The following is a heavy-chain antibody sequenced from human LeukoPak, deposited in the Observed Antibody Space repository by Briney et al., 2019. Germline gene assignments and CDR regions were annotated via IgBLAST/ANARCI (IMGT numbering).Heavy chain of an antibody. CDR2: IIPTFGTA. J-gene: IGHJ6*02. D-gene: IGHD2-2*01. CDR1: GGTFSSYA. Sequence: SVQVSCKASGGTFSSYAISWVRQAPGQGLEWMGGIIPTFGTANYAQKYQGRVTITADESTSTAYIELSSLRSEDPAVYYCARVVVVVPAAITFHYYGMDVWGQGTTVTVSS. V-gene: IGHV1-69*13. CDR3: ARVVVVVPAAITFHYYGMDV.